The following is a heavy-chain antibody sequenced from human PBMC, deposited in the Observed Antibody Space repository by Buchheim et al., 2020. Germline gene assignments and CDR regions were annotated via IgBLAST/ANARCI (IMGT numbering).Heavy chain of an antibody. V-gene: IGHV3-30*18. J-gene: IGHJ6*02. Sequence: VQVVESGGGVVQPGGSLRLSCGASGFAFKNYGMHWVRPAPGKGLEWVAVISYDGNKKFYGDSVKGLFTISRDNSKNTLYLQRNSMRAEDTAVYYCAKAYYYGGGDYYSQLGYFFGMDVWGPGTT. CDR1: GFAFKNYG. D-gene: IGHD3-10*01. CDR3: AKAYYYGGGDYYSQLGYFFGMDV. CDR2: ISYDGNKK.